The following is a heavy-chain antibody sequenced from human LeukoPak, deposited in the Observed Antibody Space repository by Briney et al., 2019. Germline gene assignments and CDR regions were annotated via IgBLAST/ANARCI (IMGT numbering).Heavy chain of an antibody. CDR1: GGTFSSYA. CDR2: IIPIFGTA. V-gene: IGHV1-69*01. Sequence: SVKVSCKASGGTFSSYAISWVRQAPGQGLEWMGGIIPIFGTANYAQKFQGRVTITADESTSTAYMELSSLRSEDTAVYYCAKGSITYYYGSGSYPIDYWGQGTLVTVSS. D-gene: IGHD3-10*01. CDR3: AKGSITYYYGSGSYPIDY. J-gene: IGHJ4*02.